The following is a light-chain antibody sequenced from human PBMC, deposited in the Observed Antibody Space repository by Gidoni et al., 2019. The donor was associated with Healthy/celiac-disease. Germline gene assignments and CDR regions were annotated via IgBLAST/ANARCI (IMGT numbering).Light chain of an antibody. CDR2: EDS. CDR1: SSDVGGYNY. V-gene: IGLV2-14*01. Sequence: QSALTQPASVSWSPGQSITISCTGTSSDVGGYNYVSWYQQHPGKAPKLMIYEDSNRPSGVSNRFSGSKSGNTASLTISGLQAEDEADYYCSSYTSSSTHYVFGTGTKVTVL. CDR3: SSYTSSSTHYV. J-gene: IGLJ1*01.